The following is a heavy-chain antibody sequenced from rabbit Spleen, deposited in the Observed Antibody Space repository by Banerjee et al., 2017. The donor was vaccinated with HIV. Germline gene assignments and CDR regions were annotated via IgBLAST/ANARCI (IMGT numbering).Heavy chain of an antibody. J-gene: IGHJ6*01. CDR1: GFSFSDRCV. CDR2: IEAGTSGFT. D-gene: IGHD8-1*01. CDR3: ARDSGSSFSSYGMDL. V-gene: IGHV1S40*01. Sequence: QSLEESGGGLVKPEGSLKLSCKASGFSFSDRCVMCWVRQAPGKGLEWIACIEAGTSGFTYFANWAKGRFTISMTSSTTVTLQMTSLTAADTATYFCARDSGSSFSSYGMDLWGPGTLVTVS.